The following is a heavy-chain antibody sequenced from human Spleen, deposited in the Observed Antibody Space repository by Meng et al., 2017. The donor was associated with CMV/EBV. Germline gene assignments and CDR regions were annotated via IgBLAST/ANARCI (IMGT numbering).Heavy chain of an antibody. V-gene: IGHV4-30-4*01. CDR2: IHYSGNT. J-gene: IGHJ4*02. CDR1: GGSIRRGDYY. D-gene: IGHD1/OR15-1a*01. CDR3: ARERNNNNWYHFDY. Sequence: SETLSLTCTVSGGSIRRGDYYWNWIRQPPGKGLEWIGYIHYSGNTYYNPSLKSRITILIDTSQNQFSLKLSSVAAADTAVYYCARERNNNNWYHFDYWGQGTRVTVSS.